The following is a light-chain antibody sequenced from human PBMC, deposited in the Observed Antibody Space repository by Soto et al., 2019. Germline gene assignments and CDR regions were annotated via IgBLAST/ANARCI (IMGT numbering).Light chain of an antibody. Sequence: EIVLTQSPATLSLSPGESVTLSCRPSQGGFSSIAWYQQRPGQAPRLLIYGTSARATGIPATFSGSGSGTEFTLTISSLQSEDFAIYYCQQYDNWPSVTFGGGTKVDIK. V-gene: IGKV3-15*01. CDR2: GTS. CDR3: QQYDNWPSVT. CDR1: QGGFSS. J-gene: IGKJ4*01.